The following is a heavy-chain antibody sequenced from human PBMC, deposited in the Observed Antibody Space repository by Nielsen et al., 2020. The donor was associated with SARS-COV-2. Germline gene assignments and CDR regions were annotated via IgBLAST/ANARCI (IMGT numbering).Heavy chain of an antibody. J-gene: IGHJ6*02. Sequence: GGSLRLSCAASGFTFSSYSMNWVRQAPGKGLEWVSSISSSSSYIYYADSVKGRFTISRDNAENSLYLQMNSLRAEDTAVYYCARDSDIVVVPAAAGMDVWGQGTTVTVSS. CDR1: GFTFSSYS. V-gene: IGHV3-21*01. CDR3: ARDSDIVVVPAAAGMDV. D-gene: IGHD2-2*01. CDR2: ISSSSSYI.